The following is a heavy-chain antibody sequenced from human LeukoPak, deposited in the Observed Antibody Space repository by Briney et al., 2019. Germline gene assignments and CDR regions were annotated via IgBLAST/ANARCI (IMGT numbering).Heavy chain of an antibody. J-gene: IGHJ4*02. CDR2: ISSSRGYI. V-gene: IGHV3-21*01. D-gene: IGHD3-10*01. CDR1: GFTFSSYA. CDR3: ARASDLWFGELLSSY. Sequence: KSGGSLRLSCAASGFTFSSYAMSWVRQGPGKGLEWGSSISSSRGYIYYADSVKGRFTISRDNAKHSLYLQMNSLRAEDTAVYYCARASDLWFGELLSSYWGQGTLVTVSS.